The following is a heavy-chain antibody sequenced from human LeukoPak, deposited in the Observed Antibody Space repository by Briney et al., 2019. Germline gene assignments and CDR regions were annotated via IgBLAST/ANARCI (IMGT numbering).Heavy chain of an antibody. D-gene: IGHD3-3*01. CDR1: GFIFSSYA. CDR3: ARDQRITIFGVVSYNWFDP. CDR2: ISYDGSNK. Sequence: PGRSLRLSCAASGFIFSSYAMHWVRQAPGKGLEWVAVISYDGSNKYYADSVKGRFTISRDNSKNTLYLQMNSLRAEDTAVYYCARDQRITIFGVVSYNWFDPWGQGTLVTVSS. J-gene: IGHJ5*02. V-gene: IGHV3-30-3*01.